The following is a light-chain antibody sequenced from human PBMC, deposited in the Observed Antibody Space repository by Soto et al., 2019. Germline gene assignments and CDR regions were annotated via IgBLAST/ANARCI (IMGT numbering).Light chain of an antibody. J-gene: IGKJ1*01. CDR1: QSVGRN. V-gene: IGKV3-15*01. CDR2: GVS. CDR3: HQYNYWPRS. Sequence: EIVLTQSPATLSVSPGERATLSCRASQSVGRNLAWYHQKPGQAPRLLIYGVSTRATGVPARFSGSGSGTDFTLTISSLQSEDFALYYCHQYNYWPRSFGQGTKV.